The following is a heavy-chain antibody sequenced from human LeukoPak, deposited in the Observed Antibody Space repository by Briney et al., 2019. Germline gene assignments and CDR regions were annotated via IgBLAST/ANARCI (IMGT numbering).Heavy chain of an antibody. CDR2: ISYDGSNK. CDR1: GLTFSSYG. Sequence: GRSLRLSCAASGLTFSSYGMHWVRQAPGKGLEWVAVISYDGSNKYYADSVKGRFTISRDNSKNTLYLQTNSLRAEDTAVYYCATPVDFWSGYSSFDYWGQGTLVTVSS. J-gene: IGHJ4*02. CDR3: ATPVDFWSGYSSFDY. V-gene: IGHV3-30*03. D-gene: IGHD3-3*01.